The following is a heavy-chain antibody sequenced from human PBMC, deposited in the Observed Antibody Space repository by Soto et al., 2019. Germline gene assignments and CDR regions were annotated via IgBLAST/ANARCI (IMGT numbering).Heavy chain of an antibody. CDR3: ARIHADSSGYYFDY. CDR2: IDWDDDK. D-gene: IGHD3-22*01. Sequence: SGPTLVNPTQTLTLTCTFSGFSLSTSGMCVSWIRQPPGKALEWLALIDWDDDKYYSTSLKTSLTISKDTSKNQVVLTMTNMDPVDTATYYCARIHADSSGYYFDYWGQGTLVTVSS. V-gene: IGHV2-70*01. J-gene: IGHJ4*02. CDR1: GFSLSTSGMC.